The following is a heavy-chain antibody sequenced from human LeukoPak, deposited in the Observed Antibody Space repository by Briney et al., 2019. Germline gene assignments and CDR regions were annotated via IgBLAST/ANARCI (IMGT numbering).Heavy chain of an antibody. D-gene: IGHD3-10*01. J-gene: IGHJ3*02. Sequence: PSQTLSLTCTVSGGSISSGSYYWSWIRQPAGKGLEWIGRIYSSGTITYNPSLKSRVTMSVDTAKNQVSLRLSSVTAADTAVYYCARDPGYYGSGTRGAFDIWGQGTKVTVSS. CDR3: ARDPGYYGSGTRGAFDI. CDR2: IYSSGTI. V-gene: IGHV4-61*02. CDR1: GGSISSGSYY.